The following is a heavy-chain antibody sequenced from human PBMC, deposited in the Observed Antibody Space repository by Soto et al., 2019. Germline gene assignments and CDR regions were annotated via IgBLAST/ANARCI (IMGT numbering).Heavy chain of an antibody. D-gene: IGHD6-13*01. CDR2: ISIAGGT. CDR3: AREGGAGRYLDY. Sequence: SETLSLTCSVSGVSIRTYYWSLIRQSAGKGLEWIGRISIAGGTNYSPSLASRVTMSLDTSENQLSVKLRSVTAAETAVYYCAREGGAGRYLDYWGQGTLVTVSS. J-gene: IGHJ4*02. V-gene: IGHV4-4*07. CDR1: GVSIRTYY.